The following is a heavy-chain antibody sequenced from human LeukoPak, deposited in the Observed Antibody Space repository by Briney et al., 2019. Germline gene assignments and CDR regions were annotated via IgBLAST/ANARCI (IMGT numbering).Heavy chain of an antibody. Sequence: SVKVSCKASGGTFSSYAISWVRQAPGQGLEWMGGIIPIFGTANYAQKFQGRVTITADESTSTAYMELSSLRSEDTAVYYCARDFRGITTPSATGPPVDWGQGTLVTVSS. CDR1: GGTFSSYA. J-gene: IGHJ4*02. D-gene: IGHD3-3*01. CDR2: IIPIFGTA. V-gene: IGHV1-69*01. CDR3: ARDFRGITTPSATGPPVD.